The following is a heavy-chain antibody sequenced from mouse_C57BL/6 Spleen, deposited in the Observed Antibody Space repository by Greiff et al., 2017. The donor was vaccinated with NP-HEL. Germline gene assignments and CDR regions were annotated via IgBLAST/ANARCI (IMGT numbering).Heavy chain of an antibody. D-gene: IGHD1-1*01. V-gene: IGHV14-1*01. CDR3: TNYGSSYWYFDV. Sequence: VQLQQSGAELVRPGASVKLSCTASGFNIKGYYMHWVKQRPEQGLEWIGRIDPEDGDTEYAPKFQGKTTMTADTSSNTAYLQLSSLTSEDTAVYYCTNYGSSYWYFDVWGTGTTVTVSS. J-gene: IGHJ1*03. CDR1: GFNIKGYY. CDR2: IDPEDGDT.